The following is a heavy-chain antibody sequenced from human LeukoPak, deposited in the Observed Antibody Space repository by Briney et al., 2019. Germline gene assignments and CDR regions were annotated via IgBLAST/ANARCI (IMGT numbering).Heavy chain of an antibody. D-gene: IGHD3-22*01. CDR3: ARDRITTFDY. CDR2: ITIISSYI. V-gene: IGHV3-21*01. J-gene: IGHJ4*02. CDR1: GFTFSSYS. Sequence: GGSLRLSCAASGFTFSSYSMNWVRQAPGKGLEWVSSITIISSYIYYSDSLKGRLTISRDNAKNSLYLQMNSLRAEDTAVYYCARDRITTFDYWGQGTLVTVSS.